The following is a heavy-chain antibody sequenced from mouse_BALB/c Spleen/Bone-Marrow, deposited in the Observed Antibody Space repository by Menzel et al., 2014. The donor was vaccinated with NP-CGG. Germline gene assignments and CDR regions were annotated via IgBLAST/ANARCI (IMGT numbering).Heavy chain of an antibody. J-gene: IGHJ4*01. Sequence: VMLVESGPGLVAPSQSLSITCTVSGFSLTDYGVSWIRQPPGKGLEWLGVIWGGGSTYYNSALKSRLSISKDNSKNQVFLKKNSLQTDDAAMYYCAKDGYYLFYWGQGTSVTVSS. CDR3: AKDGYYLFY. V-gene: IGHV2-6-5*01. D-gene: IGHD2-3*01. CDR1: GFSLTDYG. CDR2: IWGGGST.